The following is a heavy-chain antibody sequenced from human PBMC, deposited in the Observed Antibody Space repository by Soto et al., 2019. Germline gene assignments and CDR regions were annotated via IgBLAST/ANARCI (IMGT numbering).Heavy chain of an antibody. CDR2: IRQDGGET. CDR3: TVGRGWVSDS. CDR1: GSSYW. D-gene: IGHD6-19*01. V-gene: IGHV3-7*05. J-gene: IGHJ4*02. Sequence: EVDLVETGGGLVQPGGSLRLSCAASGSSYWMSWVRQAPGKGLEWVANIRQDGGETNILGSVRGLFTTSTDSAKKSLYLEMNSRRAEYTAVYYCTVGRGWVSDSWGQGTLVTVSS.